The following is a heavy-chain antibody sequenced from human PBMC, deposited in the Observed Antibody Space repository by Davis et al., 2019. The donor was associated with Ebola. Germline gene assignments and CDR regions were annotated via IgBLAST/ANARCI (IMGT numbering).Heavy chain of an antibody. Sequence: GESLKISCAASGFTFSSYAMSWVRQAPGKGLEWVSAISGSGGSTYYADSVKGRFTISRDNSKNTLYLQMNSLRAEDTAVYYCAKALYVLRFLEWLFPFDYWGQGTLVTVSS. CDR3: AKALYVLRFLEWLFPFDY. CDR2: ISGSGGST. V-gene: IGHV3-23*01. D-gene: IGHD3-3*01. CDR1: GFTFSSYA. J-gene: IGHJ4*02.